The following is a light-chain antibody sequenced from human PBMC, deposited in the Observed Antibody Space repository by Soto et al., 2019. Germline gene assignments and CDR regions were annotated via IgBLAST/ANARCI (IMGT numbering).Light chain of an antibody. CDR1: SSDFGTYTL. CDR3: SSYAGAITFYV. CDR2: EVN. V-gene: IGLV2-23*02. J-gene: IGLJ1*01. Sequence: QSALTQPASVSGSPGQSITISCTGTSSDFGTYTLVSWYQQHPGKAPKLVIYEVNKRPAGVSERFSGSKSGDTASLTISGLQAEDEADYYCSSYAGAITFYVFGTGTKVTVL.